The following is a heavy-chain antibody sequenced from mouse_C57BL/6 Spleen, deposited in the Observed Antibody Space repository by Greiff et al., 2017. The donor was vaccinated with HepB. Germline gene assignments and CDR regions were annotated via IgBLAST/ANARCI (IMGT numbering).Heavy chain of an antibody. V-gene: IGHV1-80*01. J-gene: IGHJ4*01. CDR2: IYPGDGDT. CDR1: GYAFSSYW. CDR3: ARDFYGSSPMDY. D-gene: IGHD1-1*01. Sequence: QVQLKESGAELVKPGASVKISCKASGYAFSSYWMNWVKQRPGKGLEWIGQIYPGDGDTNYNGKFKGKATLTADKSSSTAYMQLSSLTSEDSAVYFCARDFYGSSPMDYWGQGTSVTVSS.